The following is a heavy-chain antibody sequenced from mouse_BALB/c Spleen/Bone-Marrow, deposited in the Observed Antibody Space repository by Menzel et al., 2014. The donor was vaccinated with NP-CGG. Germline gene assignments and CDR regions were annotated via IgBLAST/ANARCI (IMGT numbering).Heavy chain of an antibody. V-gene: IGHV1-54*01. Sequence: VQLQQSGAELVRPGTSVKVSCKASGYAFTNYLIEWVKQRPGQSLEWIGVINPGSGGTNYNEKFKGKATLTADKSSSTAYMQLSSLTSDDSAVYFCARWDYAMDYWGQGTSVPVSS. J-gene: IGHJ4*01. CDR2: INPGSGGT. CDR3: ARWDYAMDY. CDR1: GYAFTNYL.